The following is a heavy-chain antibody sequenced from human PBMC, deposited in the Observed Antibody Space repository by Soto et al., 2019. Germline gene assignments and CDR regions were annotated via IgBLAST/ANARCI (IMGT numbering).Heavy chain of an antibody. D-gene: IGHD5-18*01. CDR1: GFTFSTYG. J-gene: IGHJ4*02. V-gene: IGHV3-30*18. CDR2: ISYDGSNK. CDR3: AKGFSYSVIDY. Sequence: QVQLVESGGGVVQPGRSLRLSCAASGFTFSTYGMHWVRQAPGKGLEWVAVISYDGSNKYYADSVKGRFTISRDNSKNTLYLQMSSLRAEDKAVYYCAKGFSYSVIDYWGQGTLVTVSS.